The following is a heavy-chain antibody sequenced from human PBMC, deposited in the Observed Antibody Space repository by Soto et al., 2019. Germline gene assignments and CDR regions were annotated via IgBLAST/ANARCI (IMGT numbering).Heavy chain of an antibody. CDR2: ISIVPNSM. CDR1: GLIFSGHS. D-gene: IGHD6-6*01. CDR3: ARELQSSTEGH. V-gene: IGHV3-21*06. J-gene: IGHJ4*02. Sequence: TGGSLRLSCVASGLIFSGHSFSWVRQAPGKGLEWVSSISIVPNSMYYADSVKGRFTISRDNAKNTMYLGMDSLRVEDTAVYFCARELQSSTEGHWGKGTLVTVSS.